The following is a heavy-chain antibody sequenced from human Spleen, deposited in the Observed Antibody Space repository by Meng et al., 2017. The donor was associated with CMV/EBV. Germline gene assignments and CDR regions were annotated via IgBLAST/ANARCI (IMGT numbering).Heavy chain of an antibody. CDR2: IYYSGST. V-gene: IGHV4-30-4*08. J-gene: IGHJ6*02. CDR1: GGSISSGDYY. D-gene: IGHD3-9*01. Sequence: LRLSCTVSGGSISSGDYYWSWIRQPPGKGLEWIGYIYYSGSTYNNPSLKSRVTISVDTSKNQFSLKLSSVTAADTAVYYCARDSYDILTGYYRGAGGMDVWGQGTTVTVSS. CDR3: ARDSYDILTGYYRGAGGMDV.